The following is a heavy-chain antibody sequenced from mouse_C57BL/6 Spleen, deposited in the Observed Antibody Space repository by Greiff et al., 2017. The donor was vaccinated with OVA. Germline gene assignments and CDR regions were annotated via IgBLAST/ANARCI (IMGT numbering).Heavy chain of an antibody. V-gene: IGHV1-80*01. CDR1: GYAFSSYW. D-gene: IGHD3-1*01. J-gene: IGHJ1*03. Sequence: VHLVESGAELVKPGASVKISCKASGYAFSSYWMNWVKQRPGKGLEWIGQIYPGDGDTNYNGKFKGKATLTADKSSSTAYMQLSSLTSEDAAVYFCARSGGWYFDVWGTGTTVTVAS. CDR3: ARSGGWYFDV. CDR2: IYPGDGDT.